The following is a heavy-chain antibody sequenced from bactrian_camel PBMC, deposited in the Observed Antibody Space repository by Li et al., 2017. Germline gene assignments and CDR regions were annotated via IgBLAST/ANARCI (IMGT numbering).Heavy chain of an antibody. Sequence: HVQLVESGGRSVEVGGSLRLSCAASGYTYNRNCMAWFRQAPGKEREGVARIATGSGNTYYADSVKGRFTISQDNAKNTVYLQMNGLKPEDTAMYYCAASRLGSTINWRQERRYGYWGQGTQV. CDR1: GYTYNRNC. J-gene: IGHJ4*01. V-gene: IGHV3S1*01. D-gene: IGHD4*01. CDR2: IATGSGNT. CDR3: AASRLGSTINWRQERRYGY.